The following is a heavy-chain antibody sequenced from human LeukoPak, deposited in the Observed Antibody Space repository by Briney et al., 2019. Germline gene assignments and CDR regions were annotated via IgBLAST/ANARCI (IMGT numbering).Heavy chain of an antibody. CDR1: GGTFSSYA. D-gene: IGHD6-19*01. CDR2: IIPTFGTA. V-gene: IGHV1-69*13. Sequence: SVKVSCKASGGTFSSYAISWVRQAPGQGLEWMGGIIPTFGTANYAQKFQGRVTITADESTSTAYMELSSLRSEDTAVYYCARDSRSGYSSRDYWGQGTLVTVSS. CDR3: ARDSRSGYSSRDY. J-gene: IGHJ4*02.